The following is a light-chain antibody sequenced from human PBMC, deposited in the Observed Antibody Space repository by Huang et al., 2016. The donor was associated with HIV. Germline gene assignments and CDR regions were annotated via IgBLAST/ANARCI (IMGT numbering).Light chain of an antibody. CDR1: QDISIW. CDR3: LQADISPRS. J-gene: IGKJ5*01. CDR2: SAY. Sequence: DIQMTQSPSSVSASEGDTVTITCRASQDISIWLAWYQQKPREAPTLLIHSAYILVSWVPSRFSCSGSGTNFSLTINGLRPDDFATYYCLQADISPRSFGQGTRLDIQ. V-gene: IGKV1-12*01.